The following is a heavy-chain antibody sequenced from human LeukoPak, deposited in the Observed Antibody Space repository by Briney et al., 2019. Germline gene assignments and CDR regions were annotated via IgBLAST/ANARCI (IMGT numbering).Heavy chain of an antibody. CDR2: ITSSGDNT. V-gene: IGHV3-23*01. J-gene: IGHJ4*02. D-gene: IGHD6-13*01. CDR3: AKAPMEDSWYIHFDY. CDR1: GFTLSSYA. Sequence: GGSLRLSCAASGFTLSSYAMSWVRQAPGKGLEWVSAITSSGDNTYYADSVKGRFTISRDNSKNTLYLQINSLRAEDTAIYYCAKAPMEDSWYIHFDYWGQGTLVTVSS.